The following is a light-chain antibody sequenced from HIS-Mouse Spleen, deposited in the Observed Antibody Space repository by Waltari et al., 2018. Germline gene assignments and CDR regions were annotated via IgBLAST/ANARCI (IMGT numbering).Light chain of an antibody. V-gene: IGLV2-14*03. J-gene: IGLJ2*01. CDR3: SSYTSSSTLV. CDR2: DVS. CDR1: SSDVGGYNY. Sequence: QSALTQPASVSGSPGQSITISCTGTSSDVGGYNYVSWYQQHPGKAPKLMIYDVSNRPSGVSNRLSGSQSGNTASLTISGLQAEDEADYYCSSYTSSSTLVFGGGTKLTVL.